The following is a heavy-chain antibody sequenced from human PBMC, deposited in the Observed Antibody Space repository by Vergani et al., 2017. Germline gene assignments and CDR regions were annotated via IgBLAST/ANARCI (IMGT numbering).Heavy chain of an antibody. Sequence: QVKLQESGPGLVKPSETLSLTCTVSGSSVNSYYWSWIRQPPGKGLEWMWYVSCRGDTLCDPSVKGRMTISLNTSNNQFSLYQTSVTAAYTAVYYCARSRIYYGAGRPDYWGQGTLVTVSS. J-gene: IGHJ4*02. D-gene: IGHD3-10*01. V-gene: IGHV4-59*02. CDR1: GSSVNSYY. CDR2: VSCRGDT. CDR3: ARSRIYYGAGRPDY.